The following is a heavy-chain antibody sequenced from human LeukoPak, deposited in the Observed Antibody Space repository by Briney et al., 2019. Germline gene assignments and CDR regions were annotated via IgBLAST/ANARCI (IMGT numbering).Heavy chain of an antibody. J-gene: IGHJ4*02. V-gene: IGHV3-21*01. Sequence: GGSLRLSCGASGFIFSTYSMNWVRQAPGRGLGWVSYISESSSHRYYGDSVKGRFTISRDNAKNSLYLQMNSLRAEDTAVYYCARACGGDCYLGDYWGQGTLVTVSS. CDR1: GFIFSTYS. CDR3: ARACGGDCYLGDY. CDR2: ISESSSHR. D-gene: IGHD2-21*02.